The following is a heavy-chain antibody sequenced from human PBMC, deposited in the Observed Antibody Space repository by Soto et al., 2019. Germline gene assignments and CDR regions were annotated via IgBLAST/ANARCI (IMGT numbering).Heavy chain of an antibody. CDR2: ISYDGSNK. J-gene: IGHJ4*02. V-gene: IGHV3-30-3*01. Sequence: PGGSLRLSCAASGFTFSSYAMHWVRQAPGKGLEWVAVISYDGSNKYYADSVKGRFTISRDNSKNTLYLQMNSLRAEDTAVYYCARGGVLWFGELLPRALGYWGQGTLVTVSS. CDR1: GFTFSSYA. CDR3: ARGGVLWFGELLPRALGY. D-gene: IGHD3-10*01.